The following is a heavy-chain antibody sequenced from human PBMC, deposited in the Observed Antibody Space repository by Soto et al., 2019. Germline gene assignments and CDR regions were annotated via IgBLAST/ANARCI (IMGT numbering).Heavy chain of an antibody. CDR3: AGGGGYCSSTSWTHTARYYYYGMDV. CDR2: IDPSDSYT. D-gene: IGHD2-2*01. Sequence: PGESLKISCKGSGYIFTSYWISWVRQMPGKGLEWMGRIDPSDSYTTYSPSFQGHVTISADTSISTAYLQWSSLKDSDTAMYYCAGGGGYCSSTSWTHTARYYYYGMDVWGQGTTVT. CDR1: GYIFTSYW. V-gene: IGHV5-10-1*01. J-gene: IGHJ6*02.